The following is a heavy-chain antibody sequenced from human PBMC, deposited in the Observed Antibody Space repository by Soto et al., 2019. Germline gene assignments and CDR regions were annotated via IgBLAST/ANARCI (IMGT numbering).Heavy chain of an antibody. V-gene: IGHV1-18*01. D-gene: IGHD3-16*01. CDR3: ARETFGGVNPDALDI. CDR1: GYTFTSYG. Sequence: ASVKVSCKASGYTFTSYGISWVRQAPGQGLEWMGWISAYNGNTNYAQKLQGRVTMTTDTSTSTAYMELRSLRSDDTAVYYCARETFGGVNPDALDIWGQGTMVTFSS. CDR2: ISAYNGNT. J-gene: IGHJ3*02.